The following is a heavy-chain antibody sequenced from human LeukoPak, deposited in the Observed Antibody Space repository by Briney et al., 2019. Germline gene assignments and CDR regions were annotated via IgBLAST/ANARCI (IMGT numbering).Heavy chain of an antibody. CDR1: GGSISSYY. CDR3: ARNPGGSGSYVDWFDA. D-gene: IGHD3-10*01. CDR2: IYTSGST. Sequence: PSETLSLTCTVSGGSISSYYWSWIRQPAGKGLEWIGRIYTSGSTDYNPSLKSRLTMSVDTSKNQFTLKLSSVTAADTAVYYCARNPGGSGSYVDWFDAWGHGTLVTVSS. V-gene: IGHV4-4*07. J-gene: IGHJ5*01.